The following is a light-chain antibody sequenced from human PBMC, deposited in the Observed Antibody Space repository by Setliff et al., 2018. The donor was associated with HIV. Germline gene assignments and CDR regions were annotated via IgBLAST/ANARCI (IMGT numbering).Light chain of an antibody. CDR2: EIN. CDR3: SSYTSISTEV. V-gene: IGLV2-18*02. Sequence: QSALAQHPSVSGSPGQSVTISCTGTSSDVGSYNRVSWYQQPPGTAPKLMIYEINNRPSGVPDRFSGSKSGNTASLTISGLQAEDEADYYCSSYTSISTEVFGTGTKVTVL. CDR1: SSDVGSYNR. J-gene: IGLJ1*01.